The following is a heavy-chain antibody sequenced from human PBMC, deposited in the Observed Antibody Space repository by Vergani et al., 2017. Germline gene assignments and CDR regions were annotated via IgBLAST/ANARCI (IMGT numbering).Heavy chain of an antibody. D-gene: IGHD2-2*01. V-gene: IGHV3-23*01. J-gene: IGHJ2*01. CDR2: ITAGGDTT. CDR3: ASSTLGYCSSTSCSRGFFDL. CDR1: GFTFSSYA. Sequence: EVQLLESGGGLVQPGGSLRLSCAASGFTFSSYAMSWVRQAPGKGLAWVSAITAGGDTTYYADSVRGRFTISRDNSKNTMSLQMNSLRAEDTAVYYCASSTLGYCSSTSCSRGFFDLRGRGSLVTVST.